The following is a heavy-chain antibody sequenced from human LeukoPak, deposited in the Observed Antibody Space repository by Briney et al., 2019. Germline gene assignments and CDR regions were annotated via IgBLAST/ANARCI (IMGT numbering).Heavy chain of an antibody. D-gene: IGHD6-6*01. J-gene: IGHJ4*02. CDR3: GRDVEYSSSSVGWYDY. CDR1: GYSNSSGYY. V-gene: IGHV4-38-2*02. CDR2: IYHSGST. Sequence: PSETLSLTCTVSGYSNSSGYYWGWIRQPPGKGLEWIGSIYHSGSTYYKSSLKSRVTISVDTSKNQFSLKLSSVTAADTAVYYCGRDVEYSSSSVGWYDYWGQGTLVTVSS.